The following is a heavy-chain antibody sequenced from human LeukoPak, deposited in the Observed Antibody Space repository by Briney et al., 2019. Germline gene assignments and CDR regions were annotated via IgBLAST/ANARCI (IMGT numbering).Heavy chain of an antibody. V-gene: IGHV3-66*01. CDR1: GFTVSSNY. CDR2: IYSGGST. J-gene: IGHJ4*02. CDR3: ARDTSYSSGWYDY. Sequence: PGGSLRLSCAASGFTVSSNYMSWVRQAPGKGLEWVSVIYSGGSTYYADSVKGRFTISRANSKNTLYLQMNSLRAEDTAVYYCARDTSYSSGWYDYWGQGTLVTVSS. D-gene: IGHD6-19*01.